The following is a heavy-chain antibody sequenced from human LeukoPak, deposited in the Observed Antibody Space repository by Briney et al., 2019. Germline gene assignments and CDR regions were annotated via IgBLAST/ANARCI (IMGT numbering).Heavy chain of an antibody. CDR2: INHSGST. V-gene: IGHV4-34*01. Sequence: SETLSLTCAVYGGSFSGYYWSWIRQPPGKGLEWIGEINHSGSTNYNPSLKSRVTISVDTSKNQFSLKLSSMTAADTAVYYCARGKVRGVITPRGRGTLDYWGQGTLVTVSS. CDR3: ARGKVRGVITPRGRGTLDY. D-gene: IGHD3-10*01. CDR1: GGSFSGYY. J-gene: IGHJ4*02.